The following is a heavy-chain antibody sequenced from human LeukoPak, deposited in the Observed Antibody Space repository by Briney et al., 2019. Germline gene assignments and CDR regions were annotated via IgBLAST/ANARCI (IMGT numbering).Heavy chain of an antibody. Sequence: SETLSLTCAVYGGSFSGYYWSWIRQPPGKGLEWIGEINHSGSTNYNPSLKSRVTISVDTSKNQFSLKLSSVTAADTAVYYCARVYCDFWSGYSPPFDYWGQGTLVTVSS. J-gene: IGHJ4*02. D-gene: IGHD3-3*01. V-gene: IGHV4-34*01. CDR3: ARVYCDFWSGYSPPFDY. CDR1: GGSFSGYY. CDR2: INHSGST.